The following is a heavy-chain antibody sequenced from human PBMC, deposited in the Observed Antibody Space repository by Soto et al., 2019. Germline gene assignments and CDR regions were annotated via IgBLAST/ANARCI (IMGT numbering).Heavy chain of an antibody. D-gene: IGHD3-10*01. Sequence: PSETLSLTCAVYGGSFSGYYWSWIRQPPGKGLEWIGEINHSGSTNYNPSLKSRVTISVDTSKNQFSLKLSSVTAADTAVYYCAREGVTMVRGVILNYAFDIWGQGTMVTVSS. V-gene: IGHV4-34*01. CDR2: INHSGST. CDR3: AREGVTMVRGVILNYAFDI. J-gene: IGHJ3*02. CDR1: GGSFSGYY.